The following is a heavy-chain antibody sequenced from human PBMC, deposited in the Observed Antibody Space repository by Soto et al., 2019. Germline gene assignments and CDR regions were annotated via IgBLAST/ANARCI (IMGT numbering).Heavy chain of an antibody. CDR3: ARIRTIYYYMDV. Sequence: SETLSLTCTVSGGSISSGGYYWSWIRQHPGKGLEWIGYIYYSGSTYYNPSLKSRVTISVDTSKNQFSLKLSSVTAADTAVYYCARIRTIYYYMDVWGKGTTVTVSS. D-gene: IGHD3-3*01. CDR1: GGSISSGGYY. V-gene: IGHV4-31*03. CDR2: IYYSGST. J-gene: IGHJ6*03.